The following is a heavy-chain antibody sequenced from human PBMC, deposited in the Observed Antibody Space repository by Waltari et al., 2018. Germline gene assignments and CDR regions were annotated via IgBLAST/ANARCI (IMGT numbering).Heavy chain of an antibody. CDR1: GFTVSSPS. CDR2: INSGGDT. CDR3: TRDVTGYYYLDL. Sequence: EVQLVESGGGWIQPGGSLRRSCAASGFTVSSPSMHWYRQAPGKGLEWFSVINSGGDTHYADSVKGRFTISRDNSKNTVYLQMNTLRAEDTALYYCTRDVTGYYYLDLWGRGTLVTVSS. J-gene: IGHJ2*01. V-gene: IGHV3-53*01.